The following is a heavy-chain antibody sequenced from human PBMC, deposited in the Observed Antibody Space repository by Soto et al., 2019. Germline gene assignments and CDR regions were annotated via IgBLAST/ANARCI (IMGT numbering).Heavy chain of an antibody. J-gene: IGHJ6*03. CDR3: ASVRPAYCGGDCYSDYYYMDV. D-gene: IGHD2-21*01. CDR1: GFTFSSYA. CDR2: ISYDGSNK. Sequence: GGSLRLSCAASGFTFSSYAMHWVRQAPGKGLEWVAVISYDGSNKYYADSVKGRFTISRDNSKNTLYLQMSSLRSEDTAVYYCASVRPAYCGGDCYSDYYYMDVWGKGTTVTVSS. V-gene: IGHV3-30-3*01.